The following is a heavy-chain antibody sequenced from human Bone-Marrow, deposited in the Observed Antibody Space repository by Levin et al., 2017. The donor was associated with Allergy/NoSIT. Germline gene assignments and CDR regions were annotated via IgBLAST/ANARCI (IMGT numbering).Heavy chain of an antibody. Sequence: PSETLSLTCAVYGVSFSGYYWSWIRQPPGKGLEWIGEINHSGSTNYNPSLKSRVTISVDTSKNQFSLKLSSVTAADTAVYYCARAKKRITMVRGVIRSFLNAFDIWGQGTMVTVSS. CDR1: GVSFSGYY. J-gene: IGHJ3*02. D-gene: IGHD3-10*01. CDR2: INHSGST. V-gene: IGHV4-34*01. CDR3: ARAKKRITMVRGVIRSFLNAFDI.